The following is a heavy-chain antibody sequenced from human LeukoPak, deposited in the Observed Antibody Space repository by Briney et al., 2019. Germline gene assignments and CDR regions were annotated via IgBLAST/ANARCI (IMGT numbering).Heavy chain of an antibody. V-gene: IGHV3-23*01. J-gene: IGHJ6*03. D-gene: IGHD3-10*01. CDR2: ISTSGGST. CDR1: GFTFSSYA. Sequence: PGGSLRLSCAASGFTFSSYAMSWVRQAPGKGLEWVSVISTSGGSTYYADSVKGRFTISRDNSKNTLYLQMNSLRAEDTAVYYCAKYGGYDYYYMDVWGKGTTVTVSS. CDR3: AKYGGYDYYYMDV.